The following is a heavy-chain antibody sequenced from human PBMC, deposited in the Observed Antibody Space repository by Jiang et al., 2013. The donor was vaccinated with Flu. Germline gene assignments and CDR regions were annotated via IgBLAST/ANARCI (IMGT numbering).Heavy chain of an antibody. D-gene: IGHD5-24*01. CDR3: ARAPVEMATINLVGAFDI. CDR2: INPNSGGT. V-gene: IGHV1-2*04. CDR1: GYTFTGYY. Sequence: KASGYTFTGYYMHWVRQAPGQGLEWMGWINPNSGGTNYAQKFQGWVTMTRDTSISTAYMELSRLRSDDTAVYYCARAPVEMATINLVGAFDIWGQGTMVTVSS. J-gene: IGHJ3*02.